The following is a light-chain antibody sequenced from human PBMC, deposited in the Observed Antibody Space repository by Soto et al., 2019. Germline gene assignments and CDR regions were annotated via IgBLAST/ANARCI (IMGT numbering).Light chain of an antibody. V-gene: IGKV3D-20*02. Sequence: EKVMTKSPATLSVSQGERAALAGEAVHSVNSRYLAWYQQKPGQAPRLLIYDASNRATGIPARFSGSGSGTAFTLTISRLEPEDFAVYYCQQRSNLPPITFGQGTRLEIK. CDR3: QQRSNLPPIT. J-gene: IGKJ5*01. CDR1: HSVNSRY. CDR2: DAS.